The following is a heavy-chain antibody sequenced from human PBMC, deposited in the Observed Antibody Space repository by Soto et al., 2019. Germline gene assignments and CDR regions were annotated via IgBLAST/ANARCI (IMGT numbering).Heavy chain of an antibody. Sequence: SQTLSLTCAISGDSVSSNSAGWNLIRQSPSRGLEWLGRTYYRSKWYNDYAVAVKSRITINPDTSKNQFSLQLNSVTPEDTAVSYCARDSSSWEYYYYGMDVWGQGTTVTVSS. CDR2: TYYRSKWYN. J-gene: IGHJ6*02. CDR3: ARDSSSWEYYYYGMDV. V-gene: IGHV6-1*01. CDR1: GDSVSSNSAG. D-gene: IGHD6-13*01.